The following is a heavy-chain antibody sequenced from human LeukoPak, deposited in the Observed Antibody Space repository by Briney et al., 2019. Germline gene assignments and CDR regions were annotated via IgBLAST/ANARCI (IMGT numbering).Heavy chain of an antibody. CDR1: GYTFSDYY. J-gene: IGHJ4*02. CDR2: ISGRGYPI. Sequence: GGSLRLSCAAAGYTFSDYYMAWVRQAPGKGLEWISYISGRGYPIYYADTVRGRFTTSRDNAKSSLYLQMTSLRAEDTAVYFCARVGIALAVPFDFWGQGSPVIVSS. CDR3: ARVGIALAVPFDF. V-gene: IGHV3-11*01. D-gene: IGHD2-21*01.